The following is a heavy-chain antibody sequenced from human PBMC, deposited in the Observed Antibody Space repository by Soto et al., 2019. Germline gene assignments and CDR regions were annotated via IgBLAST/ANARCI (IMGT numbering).Heavy chain of an antibody. J-gene: IGHJ4*02. Sequence: EVQLVESGGGLVQPGGSLRLSCAASGFTFNNYWMHWVRQAPGKGLVWVSRINSDGSSTSYADSVKGRFTISRDNAKNRQYLQKNSLRGEDTAVYYCARASPNSGYVHVGDYWGQGPLVSVSS. CDR2: INSDGSST. V-gene: IGHV3-74*01. CDR1: GFTFNNYW. CDR3: ARASPNSGYVHVGDY. D-gene: IGHD5-12*01.